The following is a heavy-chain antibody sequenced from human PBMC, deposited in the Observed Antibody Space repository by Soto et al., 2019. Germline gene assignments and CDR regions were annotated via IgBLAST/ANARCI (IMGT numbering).Heavy chain of an antibody. V-gene: IGHV3-30*18. Sequence: GESLKISCAASGFTFSSSGMHWVRQAPGKGLEWVAVISYDGSNKYYADSVKGRFTISRDNSKNTLYLQMNSLRAEDTAVYYCAKDGYCSSTSCPIDHYDFWSGANYFDYWGQGTLVTVSS. CDR2: ISYDGSNK. CDR1: GFTFSSSG. CDR3: AKDGYCSSTSCPIDHYDFWSGANYFDY. J-gene: IGHJ4*02. D-gene: IGHD2-2*01.